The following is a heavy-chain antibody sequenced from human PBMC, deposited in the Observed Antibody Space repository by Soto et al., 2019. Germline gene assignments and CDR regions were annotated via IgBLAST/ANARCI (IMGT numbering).Heavy chain of an antibody. D-gene: IGHD2-21*02. CDR1: GGAIIDTNYY. CDR3: ARHIRYTYGDFPRYIDQ. V-gene: IGHV4-39*01. CDR2: IFHSGNT. J-gene: IGHJ4*02. Sequence: PSDTLSLTCTVSGGAIIDTNYYWGWILQPPGKGLEWIGSIFHSGNTYYNPSLEIRVTISVDTSKNQFSLMLNSVTAADTAIYYCARHIRYTYGDFPRYIDQWGQGTLVTVSS.